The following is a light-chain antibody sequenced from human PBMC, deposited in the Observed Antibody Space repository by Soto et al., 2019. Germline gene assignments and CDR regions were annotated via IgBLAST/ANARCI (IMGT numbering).Light chain of an antibody. CDR3: QQCSNWPLT. V-gene: IGKV3-11*01. CDR2: DAS. CDR1: QSVSSC. J-gene: IGKJ4*01. Sequence: EIVLTQSPATLSLSXXXXXXXXXXASQSVSSCLAWYQQKPGQAPRLLIYDASNRATGIPARFSGSGSGTDFTLTVSNLESEDFAVYYCQQCSNWPLTFGGGTKVDIK.